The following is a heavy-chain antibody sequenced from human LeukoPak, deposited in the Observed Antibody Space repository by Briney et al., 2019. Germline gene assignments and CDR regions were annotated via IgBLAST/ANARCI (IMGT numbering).Heavy chain of an antibody. CDR2: IKSKTDGGTT. CDR3: TTPMGEPLFDY. V-gene: IGHV3-15*01. Sequence: KSGGSLRLSCAASGFTFSNAWMSWVRQAPGKGLEWVGRIKSKTDGGTTDYAAPVKGRFTILRDDSKNTLYLQMNSLKTEDTAVYYCTTPMGEPLFDYWGQGTLVTVSS. D-gene: IGHD2-21*01. CDR1: GFTFSNAW. J-gene: IGHJ4*02.